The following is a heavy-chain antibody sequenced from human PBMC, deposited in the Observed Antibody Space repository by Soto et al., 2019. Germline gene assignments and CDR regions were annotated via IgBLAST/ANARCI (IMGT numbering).Heavy chain of an antibody. Sequence: PGGSLRLSCAASGFTFSNYNMNWVRQAPGKGLEWVSFISSSSSTIYYADSVKGRFTISRDNAKNSLFLQMNSLRDDDTAMYYCAKGGHSAWKLLNWFDPWGQGTLVTVSS. CDR1: GFTFSNYN. CDR2: ISSSSSTI. CDR3: AKGGHSAWKLLNWFDP. J-gene: IGHJ5*02. D-gene: IGHD1-1*01. V-gene: IGHV3-48*02.